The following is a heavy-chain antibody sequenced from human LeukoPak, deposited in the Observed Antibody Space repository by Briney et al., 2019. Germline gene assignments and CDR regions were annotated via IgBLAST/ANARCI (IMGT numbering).Heavy chain of an antibody. J-gene: IGHJ4*02. D-gene: IGHD3-16*01. CDR2: INLNSGDT. V-gene: IGHV1-2*02. Sequence: GASVKVSCKASGYTFTGDYIHWVRQAPGQGLEWMGWINLNSGDTNYAQKFQGRVAMTRDTSISTAYMELSRLRSDDTAVYYCARGVLRDHFDYWGQGTLVIVSS. CDR1: GYTFTGDY. CDR3: ARGVLRDHFDY.